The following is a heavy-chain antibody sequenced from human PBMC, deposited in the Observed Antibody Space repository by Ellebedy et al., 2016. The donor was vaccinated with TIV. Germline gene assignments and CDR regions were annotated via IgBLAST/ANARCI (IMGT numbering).Heavy chain of an antibody. D-gene: IGHD6-13*01. V-gene: IGHV3-23*01. CDR2: ISGSGGST. J-gene: IGHJ2*01. CDR1: GFTFSSYA. Sequence: GESLKISCAASGFTFSSYAMTWVRQAPGKGLEWVSSISGSGGSTNYAESVKGRFTISRDNSKNTLYLQMNSLRTEDTAVYYCAKGCRPGGIWYFDLWGRGTLVTVSS. CDR3: AKGCRPGGIWYFDL.